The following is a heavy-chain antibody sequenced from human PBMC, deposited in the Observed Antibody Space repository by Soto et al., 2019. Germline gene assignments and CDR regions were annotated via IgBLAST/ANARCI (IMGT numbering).Heavy chain of an antibody. CDR2: ISGSGGST. CDR3: ARKVVTHYYYYYMDV. D-gene: IGHD2-21*02. CDR1: GFTFSSYA. V-gene: IGHV3-23*01. Sequence: EVQLLESRGGLVQPGGSLRLSCAASGFTFSSYAMSWVRQAPGKGLEWVSAISGSGGSTYYADSVKGRFTISRDNSKNTLYLQMNSLRAEDTAVYYCARKVVTHYYYYYMDVWGKGTTVTVSS. J-gene: IGHJ6*03.